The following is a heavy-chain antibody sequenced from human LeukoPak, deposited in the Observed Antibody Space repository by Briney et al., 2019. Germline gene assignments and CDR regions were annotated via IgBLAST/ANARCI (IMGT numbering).Heavy chain of an antibody. Sequence: ASVKVSCKASGYTFTGYYMHWVRQAPGQGLEWMGWINPNSGGTNYAQKFQGWVTMTRDTSTSTVYMELSSLRSEDTAMYYCARGPFNESGSYYGSFDYWGQGTLVTVSS. CDR1: GYTFTGYY. V-gene: IGHV1-2*04. CDR2: INPNSGGT. CDR3: ARGPFNESGSYYGSFDY. J-gene: IGHJ4*02. D-gene: IGHD1-26*01.